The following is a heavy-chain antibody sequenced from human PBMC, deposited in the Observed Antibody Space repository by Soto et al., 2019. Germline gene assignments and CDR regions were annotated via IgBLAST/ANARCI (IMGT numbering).Heavy chain of an antibody. CDR2: IYYSGST. Sequence: QVQLQESGPGLVKPSETLSLTCTVSGGSISSYYWSWIRQPPGKGLEWIGYIYYSGSTNYNPSLKIRVTISVDTSKNQFSLKLSSVTAADTAVYYCARVYGDYLDYWGQGTLVTVSS. J-gene: IGHJ4*02. CDR1: GGSISSYY. V-gene: IGHV4-59*01. CDR3: ARVYGDYLDY. D-gene: IGHD4-17*01.